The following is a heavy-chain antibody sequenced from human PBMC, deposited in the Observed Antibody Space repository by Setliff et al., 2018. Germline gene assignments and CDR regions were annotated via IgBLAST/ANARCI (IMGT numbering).Heavy chain of an antibody. J-gene: IGHJ3*02. CDR1: GYTLSKYY. V-gene: IGHV1-46*03. CDR3: ARDRFYNSWSGTSITAPHDAFDI. D-gene: IGHD3-3*01. Sequence: ASVKVSCKASGYTLSKYYMHWVRQAPGQGLEWMGIINPSGGLTKYAQKFQGRVTINSDTSTNTVYLEVSILRSGDTAVYFCARDRFYNSWSGTSITAPHDAFDIWGQGTMVTVSS. CDR2: INPSGGLT.